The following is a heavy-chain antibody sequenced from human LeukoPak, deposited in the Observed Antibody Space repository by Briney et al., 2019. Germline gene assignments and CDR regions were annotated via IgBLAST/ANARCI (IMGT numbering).Heavy chain of an antibody. J-gene: IGHJ4*02. CDR2: INGSGGST. D-gene: IGHD3-22*01. V-gene: IGHV3-23*01. Sequence: PGGSLRLSCAASRFTFSSYAMSWVRQAPGKGLEGVAAINGSGGSTYYADSVKGRFTISRDNSKNTLYLQMNSLRAEDTAVYYCAKSEYYDSSGYYEGALYYWGQGTLVTVSS. CDR1: RFTFSSYA. CDR3: AKSEYYDSSGYYEGALYY.